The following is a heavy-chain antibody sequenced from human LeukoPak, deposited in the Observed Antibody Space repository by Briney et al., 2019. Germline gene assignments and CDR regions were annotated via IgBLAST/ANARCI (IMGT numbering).Heavy chain of an antibody. CDR2: IYYSGST. CDR1: GGSFSGYY. V-gene: IGHV4-59*01. J-gene: IGHJ4*02. CDR3: ARASFRPTVDY. Sequence: SETLSLTCAVYGGSFSGYYWSWIRQPPGKGLEWIGYIYYSGSTNYNPSLKSRVTISVDTSKNQFSLTLSSVTAADTAVYYCARASFRPTVDYWGQGTLVTASS.